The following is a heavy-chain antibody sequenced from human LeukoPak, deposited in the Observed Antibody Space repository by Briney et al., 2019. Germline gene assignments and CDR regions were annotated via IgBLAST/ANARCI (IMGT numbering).Heavy chain of an antibody. D-gene: IGHD6-13*01. CDR2: INWNGGST. CDR3: AGSEGGAAAGL. CDR1: GFTFDDYG. Sequence: PGGSLRLSCAASGFTFDDYGMSWVRQAPGKGLEWVSGINWNGGSTGYADPVKGRFTISRDNAKNSLYLQMNSLRAEDTALYYCAGSEGGAAAGLWGQGTLVTVSS. J-gene: IGHJ4*02. V-gene: IGHV3-20*04.